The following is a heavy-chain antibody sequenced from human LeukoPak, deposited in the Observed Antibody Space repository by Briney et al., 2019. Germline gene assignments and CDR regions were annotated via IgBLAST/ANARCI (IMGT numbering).Heavy chain of an antibody. Sequence: ASMKVSCKASGYTFTGYYIHWLRQDPAQGLEWMEFINPNSGGTNYAQKFQGRVTMTRDTSISTAYMELSSLTSDDTAVYYCARDLEGYHYGSGNYPQWGQGTLITVSS. CDR2: INPNSGGT. CDR1: GYTFTGYY. V-gene: IGHV1-2*02. D-gene: IGHD3-10*01. CDR3: ARDLEGYHYGSGNYPQ. J-gene: IGHJ4*02.